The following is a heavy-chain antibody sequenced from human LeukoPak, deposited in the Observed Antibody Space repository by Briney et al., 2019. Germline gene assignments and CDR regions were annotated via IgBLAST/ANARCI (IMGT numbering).Heavy chain of an antibody. D-gene: IGHD3-22*01. J-gene: IGHJ5*02. Sequence: SETLSLTCDVYGGSFSGYYWSWIRQPPGKGLEWIGEINHSGSTNYNPSLKSRVTISVDTSKNQFSLKLSSVTAADTAVYYCARVLVLYDSSGYYFGPWGQGTLVTVSS. CDR1: GGSFSGYY. V-gene: IGHV4-34*01. CDR2: INHSGST. CDR3: ARVLVLYDSSGYYFGP.